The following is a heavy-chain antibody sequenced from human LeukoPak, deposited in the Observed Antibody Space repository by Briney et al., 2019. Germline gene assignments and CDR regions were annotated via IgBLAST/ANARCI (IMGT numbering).Heavy chain of an antibody. CDR1: GGSVTTYY. CDR2: ISTSGTT. V-gene: IGHV4-4*07. J-gene: IGHJ4*02. D-gene: IGHD1-26*01. Sequence: SETLSLTCTVSGGSVTTYYWSWLRQAAGKGLEWIGHISTSGTTTYNPSLKSRVTMSVDTSKHQFSLKLTSVTAADTAVYYCAREATVVGATIIWGQGTLVTVSS. CDR3: AREATVVGATII.